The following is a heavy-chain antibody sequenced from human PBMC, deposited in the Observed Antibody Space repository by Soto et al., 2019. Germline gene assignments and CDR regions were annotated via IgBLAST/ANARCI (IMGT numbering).Heavy chain of an antibody. CDR2: IYYSGRT. CDR3: ASLPATSDLDY. D-gene: IGHD2-2*01. CDR1: GGSISSSGYY. J-gene: IGHJ4*02. Sequence: SETLSLTCTVSGGSISSSGYYWTWIRQHPGRGLEWIGYIYYSGRTYYNPSLKSRVTISVDTSKDQFSLKLSSVTAADTAVYYCASLPATSDLDYWGQGTLVTVSS. V-gene: IGHV4-31*03.